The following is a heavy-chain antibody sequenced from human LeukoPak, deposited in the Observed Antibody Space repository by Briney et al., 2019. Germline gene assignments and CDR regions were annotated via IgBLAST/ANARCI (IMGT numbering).Heavy chain of an antibody. V-gene: IGHV3-15*01. CDR2: IKGKSERGTT. Sequence: GGSLRLSCAASGFSFNSYWMTWVRQAPGRGLEWVGRIKGKSERGTTDYAAPVKGRFTISRDGSTNTVYLHMNSLKTEDTAVYFCTSNLYCSTSSCYTLDNWGQGTLVAVSP. J-gene: IGHJ4*02. D-gene: IGHD2-2*02. CDR3: TSNLYCSTSSCYTLDN. CDR1: GFSFNSYW.